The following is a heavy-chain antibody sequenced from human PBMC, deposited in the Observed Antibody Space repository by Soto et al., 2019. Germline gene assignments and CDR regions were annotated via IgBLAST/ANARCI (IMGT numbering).Heavy chain of an antibody. Sequence: EVQLLESGGGLVQPGGSLTLPCATSGFTFTSYAMVWVRQAAEKGLDWVASISNNGDTAYYADSVKGRFTISRGNSENTLYLQMNGLRADDTALYFCAKSRVFIGAIVTLLDSWGQGTQVTVSS. CDR2: ISNNGDTA. V-gene: IGHV3-23*01. CDR3: AKSRVFIGAIVTLLDS. D-gene: IGHD3-16*02. J-gene: IGHJ4*02. CDR1: GFTFTSYA.